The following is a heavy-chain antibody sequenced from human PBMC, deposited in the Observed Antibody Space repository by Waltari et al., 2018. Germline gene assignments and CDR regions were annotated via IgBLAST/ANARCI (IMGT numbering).Heavy chain of an antibody. Sequence: QVQLVQSGAEVKKPGSSVKVSCKASGGTFSSYAISWVRQAPGQWLEWMGGIIPIFCTANYAQKYQGRVTITADESTSTAYMELSSLRSEDTAVYYCAREIPYGYCSSTSCYLYGMDVWGQGTTVTVSS. D-gene: IGHD2-2*03. V-gene: IGHV1-69*12. CDR1: GGTFSSYA. J-gene: IGHJ6*02. CDR2: IIPIFCTA. CDR3: AREIPYGYCSSTSCYLYGMDV.